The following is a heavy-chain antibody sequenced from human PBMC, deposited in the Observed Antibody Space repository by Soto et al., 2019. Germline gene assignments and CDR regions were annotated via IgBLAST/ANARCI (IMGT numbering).Heavy chain of an antibody. CDR2: IYPGDSNT. V-gene: IGHV5-51*01. CDR1: GYRFTIYW. J-gene: IGHJ4*02. D-gene: IGHD2-2*01. CDR3: ARLGPSTIDY. Sequence: GESLKISCEGSGYRFTIYWIAWVRQVPGKGLEWMGIIYPGDSNTRYSPSLQGQVTMSADKSISTAYLEWSSLMDSDSAMYYCARLGPSTIDYWGQGTLVPVSS.